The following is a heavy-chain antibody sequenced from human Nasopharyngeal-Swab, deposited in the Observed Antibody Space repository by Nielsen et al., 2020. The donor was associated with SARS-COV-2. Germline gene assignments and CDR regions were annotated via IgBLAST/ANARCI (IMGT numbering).Heavy chain of an antibody. CDR2: ISGSGGST. J-gene: IGHJ3*02. CDR1: GFTFSSYA. D-gene: IGHD1-7*01. Sequence: GESLKISCAASGFTFSSYAMSWVRQAPGKGLEWVSAISGSGGSTYYADSVKGRFTISRDNSKNTLYLQMNSLRAEDTAVYYCAKDPPQKLELAWGDAFDIWGQGTMVTVSS. CDR3: AKDPPQKLELAWGDAFDI. V-gene: IGHV3-23*01.